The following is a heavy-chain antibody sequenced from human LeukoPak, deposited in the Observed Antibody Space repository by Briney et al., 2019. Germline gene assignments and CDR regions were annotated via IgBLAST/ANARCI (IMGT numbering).Heavy chain of an antibody. CDR2: ISSSSSTI. V-gene: IGHV3-48*01. Sequence: PGGSLRLSCAASGFSFSSYSMNWVRQAPGKGLEWVSYISSSSSTIYYADSVKGRFTISRDNSKNTLYLQMNSLRAEDTAVYYCAKDRGTYITGWFDPWGQGTLVTVSS. CDR3: AKDRGTYITGWFDP. CDR1: GFSFSSYS. D-gene: IGHD1-14*01. J-gene: IGHJ5*02.